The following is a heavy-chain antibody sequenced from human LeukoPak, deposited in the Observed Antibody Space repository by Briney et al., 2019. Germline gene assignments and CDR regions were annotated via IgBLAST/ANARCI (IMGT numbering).Heavy chain of an antibody. V-gene: IGHV3-23*01. J-gene: IGHJ6*02. CDR2: ISGGGARA. CDR3: AKEVVLGESNYFYYGMDV. Sequence: GGSLRLSCAASGFNFRGYAMSWVRQAPGKGLEWVSGISGGGARAHYAESVRGRFTISRDSSQNTLHLEMNSLRAEDTAVYYCAKEVVLGESNYFYYGMDVWGQGTTVTVSS. D-gene: IGHD1-26*01. CDR1: GFNFRGYA.